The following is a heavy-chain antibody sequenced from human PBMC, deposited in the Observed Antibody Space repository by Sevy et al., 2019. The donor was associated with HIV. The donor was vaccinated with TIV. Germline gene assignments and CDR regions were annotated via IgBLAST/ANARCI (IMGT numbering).Heavy chain of an antibody. CDR3: TTGGSLFQH. V-gene: IGHV3-15*01. J-gene: IGHJ1*01. CDR1: GFTFSNAW. CDR2: VKSKTDGGTT. Sequence: GGSLRLSCAASGFTFSNAWMSWVRQAPGKGLEWVGHVKSKTDGGTTDYPAPVRGRITISRDYSKNTLYLQMNGLKTEDTAVHYCTTGGSLFQHWGQGTLVTVSS. D-gene: IGHD3-16*01.